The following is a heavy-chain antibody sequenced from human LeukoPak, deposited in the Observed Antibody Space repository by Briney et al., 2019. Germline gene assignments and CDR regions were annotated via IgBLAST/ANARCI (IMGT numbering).Heavy chain of an antibody. D-gene: IGHD2-2*01. V-gene: IGHV1-18*01. Sequence: ASVKDSCKASGYTFTSYGISWVRQAPGQGLEWRGWSSAYNGNTNYAQKLQGRVTMTTDTSTSTAYMELRSLRSDDTAVYYCARVGSEGDIVVVPPINWGQGTLVTVSS. CDR3: ARVGSEGDIVVVPPIN. CDR2: SSAYNGNT. J-gene: IGHJ4*02. CDR1: GYTFTSYG.